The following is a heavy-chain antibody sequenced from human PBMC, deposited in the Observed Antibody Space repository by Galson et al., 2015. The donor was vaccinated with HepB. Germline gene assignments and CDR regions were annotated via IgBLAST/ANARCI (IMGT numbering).Heavy chain of an antibody. V-gene: IGHV4-34*01. Sequence: SETLSLTCAVYGGSFSDYYYTWIRQSPGKGLEWIGQVTHSGTTNYNPSLQSRVTISVDRSKSQFSLKLSSVTAADTAVYFCARVGVIMFGGAIVVPHFFDNWGQGTLVTVSS. CDR2: VTHSGTT. CDR1: GGSFSDYY. CDR3: ARVGVIMFGGAIVVPHFFDN. J-gene: IGHJ4*02. D-gene: IGHD3-16*02.